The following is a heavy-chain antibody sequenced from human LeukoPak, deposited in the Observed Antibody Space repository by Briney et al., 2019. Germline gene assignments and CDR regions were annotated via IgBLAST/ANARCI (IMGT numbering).Heavy chain of an antibody. CDR1: GVSIASGSYY. CDR2: VHSSGDI. D-gene: IGHD3-16*01. J-gene: IGHJ4*02. V-gene: IGHV4-61*02. CDR3: ARGASPKDAVFFDY. Sequence: SETLSLTCSVSGVSIASGSYYWGWIRQSAGKGLEWIGRVHSSGDIYHNAAFRSRAAVSGDASKNQFSLQLNSVTAADTAVYYCARGASPKDAVFFDYWGQGALITVSS.